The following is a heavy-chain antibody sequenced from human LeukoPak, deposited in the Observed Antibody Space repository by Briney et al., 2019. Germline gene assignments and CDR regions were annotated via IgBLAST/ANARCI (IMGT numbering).Heavy chain of an antibody. D-gene: IGHD6-19*01. V-gene: IGHV3-64*01. J-gene: IGHJ4*02. CDR2: ISSNGGST. CDR3: ARAYSVWYGY. Sequence: PGGSLRLSCVVSGFTFSGDAMQWVRQAPGKGLVYVSAISSNGGSTYYANSVKGRFTISRDNSKNTLYLQMGSLRVEDMAVYDCARAYSVWYGYWGQGTLVTVSS. CDR1: GFTFSGDA.